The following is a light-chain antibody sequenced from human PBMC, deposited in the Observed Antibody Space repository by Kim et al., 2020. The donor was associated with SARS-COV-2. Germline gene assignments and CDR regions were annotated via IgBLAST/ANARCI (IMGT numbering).Light chain of an antibody. V-gene: IGKV3-11*01. CDR1: QTVRTS. CDR3: QQRANWL. Sequence: TLSLAPGESAPFSCRACQTVRTSLAWYQQKPGQAPRLLIYDTSNRATGIPAKFSGSGSGTDFTLTISSLEPADSAVYYCQQRANWLFGQGTKLEIK. CDR2: DTS. J-gene: IGKJ2*01.